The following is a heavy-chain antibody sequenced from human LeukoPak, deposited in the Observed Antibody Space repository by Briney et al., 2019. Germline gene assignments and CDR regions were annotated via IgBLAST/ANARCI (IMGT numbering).Heavy chain of an antibody. Sequence: GGSLRLSCAASGFTFSSYGMHWVRQAPGKGLEWVAVISYDGSNKYYADSAKGRFTISRDNSKNTLYLQMNSLRAEDTAVYYCAKDPAAGTNWFDPWGQGTLVTVSS. CDR3: AKDPAAGTNWFDP. D-gene: IGHD6-13*01. CDR1: GFTFSSYG. J-gene: IGHJ5*02. V-gene: IGHV3-30*18. CDR2: ISYDGSNK.